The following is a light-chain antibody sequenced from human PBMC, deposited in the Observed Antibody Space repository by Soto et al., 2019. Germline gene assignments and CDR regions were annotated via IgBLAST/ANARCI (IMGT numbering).Light chain of an antibody. CDR1: QTVLYSSNSKNY. CDR3: HQYYDVPYT. V-gene: IGKV4-1*01. CDR2: WAS. J-gene: IGKJ2*01. Sequence: EIVMTQSPGSLAVSLGERATINCKSSQTVLYSSNSKNYLAWYQQKAGQPPKLLLYWASTRESGVPDRFSGSGSEKVFTLTISRLQTEDVAVYYCHQYYDVPYTFGQGTKLEIK.